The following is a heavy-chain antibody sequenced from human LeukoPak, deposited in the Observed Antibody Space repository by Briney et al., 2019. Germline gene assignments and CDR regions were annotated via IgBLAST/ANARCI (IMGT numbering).Heavy chain of an antibody. Sequence: SETLSLTCAVYGGSFSGYYWSWIRQPPGKGLEWIGSIYHSGSTYYNPSLKSRVTISVDTSKNQFSLKLSSVTAADTAVYYCARTPTFGVVRGGIDYWGQGTLVTVSS. CDR2: IYHSGST. CDR3: ARTPTFGVVRGGIDY. V-gene: IGHV4-34*01. J-gene: IGHJ4*02. CDR1: GGSFSGYY. D-gene: IGHD3-3*01.